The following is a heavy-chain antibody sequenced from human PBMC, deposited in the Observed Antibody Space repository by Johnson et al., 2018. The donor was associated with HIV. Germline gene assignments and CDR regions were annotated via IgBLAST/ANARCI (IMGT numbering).Heavy chain of an antibody. Sequence: QVQLVESGGGVVQPGRSLRLSCAASGFTFSSYAMHWVRQAPGKGLEWVAVISYDGRYKYYADSVKGRFTISRDNSKNTLFLQMINLRAEDTAVYYCVKVGLVGGKEGVGAFDIWGPGTMVTVSS. CDR3: VKVGLVGGKEGVGAFDI. D-gene: IGHD1-26*01. CDR2: ISYDGRYK. V-gene: IGHV3-30*18. CDR1: GFTFSSYA. J-gene: IGHJ3*02.